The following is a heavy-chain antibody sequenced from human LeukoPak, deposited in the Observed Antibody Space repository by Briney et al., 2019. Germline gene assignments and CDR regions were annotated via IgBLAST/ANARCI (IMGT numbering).Heavy chain of an antibody. CDR1: GFTFSSYA. V-gene: IGHV3-23*01. D-gene: IGHD6-13*01. CDR2: VSGSGDST. Sequence: GGSLRLSCAASGFTFSSYAMSWVRQAPGKGLEWVSAVSGSGDSTYYGDSVKGRFTISRDNSKNTLYLQMNSLRAEGTAVYYCAKTRPLDSSSWSHGDYWGQGTLVTVSS. CDR3: AKTRPLDSSSWSHGDY. J-gene: IGHJ4*02.